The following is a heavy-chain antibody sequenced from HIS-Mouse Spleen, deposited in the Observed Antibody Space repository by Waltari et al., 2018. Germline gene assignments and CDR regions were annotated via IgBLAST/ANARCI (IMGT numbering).Heavy chain of an antibody. Sequence: QVQLVQSGAEVKKPGASVKVSCKASGYTFPSYGISWVRQAPGQGLEWLGWISAYNGNANYAQKRQGRVTMTTDTSTSTAYMELRSLRSDDTAVYYCARARELHYYYYYGMDVWGQGTTVTVSS. D-gene: IGHD1-26*01. CDR2: ISAYNGNA. V-gene: IGHV1-18*01. CDR3: ARARELHYYYYYGMDV. CDR1: GYTFPSYG. J-gene: IGHJ6*02.